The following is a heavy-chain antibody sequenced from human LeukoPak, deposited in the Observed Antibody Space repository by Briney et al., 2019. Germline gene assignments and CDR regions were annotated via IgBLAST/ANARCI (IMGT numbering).Heavy chain of an antibody. V-gene: IGHV3-7*01. D-gene: IGHD5-12*01. Sequence: GGSLRLSCAASGFSFRDFWMSWVRQSPGKGLEWVASINQGGRVNYYVDSVKGRVTISRDDAKSSLYVRMDSLRDEDTAVYYCARFGYSGWNLEYWGQGTLVTVSS. CDR1: GFSFRDFW. CDR3: ARFGYSGWNLEY. J-gene: IGHJ4*02. CDR2: INQGGRVN.